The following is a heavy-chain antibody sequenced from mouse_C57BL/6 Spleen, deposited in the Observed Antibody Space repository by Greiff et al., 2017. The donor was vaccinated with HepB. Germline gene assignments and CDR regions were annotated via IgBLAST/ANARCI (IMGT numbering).Heavy chain of an antibody. CDR2: IRSKSNNYAT. CDR3: VYGSSPSWFAY. CDR1: GFSFNTYA. V-gene: IGHV10-1*01. J-gene: IGHJ3*01. Sequence: EVKVEESGGGLVQPKGSLKLSCAASGFSFNTYAMNWVRQAPGKGLEWVARIRSKSNNYATYYADSVKDRFTISRDDSESMLYLQMNNLKTEDTAMYYCVYGSSPSWFAYWGQGTLVTVSA. D-gene: IGHD1-1*01.